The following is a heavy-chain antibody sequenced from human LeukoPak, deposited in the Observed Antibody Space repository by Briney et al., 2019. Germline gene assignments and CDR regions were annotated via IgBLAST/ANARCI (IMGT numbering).Heavy chain of an antibody. CDR2: YDPADGET. D-gene: IGHD6-13*01. Sequence: ASVKVSCKVSGYTLTELSMHWVRQAPGKGLEWMGGYDPADGETIYAQKFQDRVTMTTDTSTSTAYMELRSLRSDDTAVYYCARGGYSSSWYLWLKQYYFDYWGQGTLVTVSS. CDR1: GYTLTELS. J-gene: IGHJ4*02. V-gene: IGHV1-24*01. CDR3: ARGGYSSSWYLWLKQYYFDY.